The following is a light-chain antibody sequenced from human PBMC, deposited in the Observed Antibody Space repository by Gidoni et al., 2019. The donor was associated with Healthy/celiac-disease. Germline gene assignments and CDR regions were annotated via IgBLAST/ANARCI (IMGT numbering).Light chain of an antibody. CDR2: GAS. CDR1: QSVSSSY. Sequence: ELVFTPSPGTLSLSPGEKATLPCRASQSVSSSYLAWYQQKPGQAPRLLIYGASSRATGIPDRFSGSGSGTDFTLTISRLEPEDFAVYYCQQYGSSSFTFGPGTKVDIK. V-gene: IGKV3-20*01. CDR3: QQYGSSSFT. J-gene: IGKJ3*01.